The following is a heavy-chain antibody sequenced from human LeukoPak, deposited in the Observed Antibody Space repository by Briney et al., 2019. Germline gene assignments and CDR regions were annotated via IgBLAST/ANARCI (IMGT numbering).Heavy chain of an antibody. D-gene: IGHD6-13*01. CDR1: GGSFSGYY. J-gene: IGHJ4*02. Sequence: AETLSLTCAVYGGSFSGYYWSWIRQPPGKGLEWIGEINHSGSTSYNPSLKSRVTISVDTSKNQFSLKLSSVTAADTAVYYCANLLVRGYYFDYWGQGTLVTVS. CDR2: INHSGST. V-gene: IGHV4-34*01. CDR3: ANLLVRGYYFDY.